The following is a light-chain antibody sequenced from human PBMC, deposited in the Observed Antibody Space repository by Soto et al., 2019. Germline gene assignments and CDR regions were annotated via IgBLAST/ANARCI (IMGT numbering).Light chain of an antibody. J-gene: IGLJ7*01. CDR1: SSDVGNYNL. V-gene: IGLV2-23*01. Sequence: QSALSQPASVSGSRGQSITISCTGTSSDVGNYNLVSWYQQYPGKAPKLMIFEDTKRPSGVSHRFSGSKSGNTASLTIAGLQPDDAADYYCCSYAGSSTMTFGGGTQLTVL. CDR2: EDT. CDR3: CSYAGSSTMT.